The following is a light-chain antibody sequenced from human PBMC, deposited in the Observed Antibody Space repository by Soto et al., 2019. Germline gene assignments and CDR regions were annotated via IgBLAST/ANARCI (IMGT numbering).Light chain of an antibody. CDR2: LGS. CDR3: MHALLTPSVT. Sequence: DIVMTQSPLSLPVTPGEPASISCRASQSLLHSNGYNYLDWYLQKPGQSPQLLIYLGSNRSSGVTNRFSGRGSGTDFTLNISRVEAGESVVYYCMHALLTPSVTFGQGPQLKIK. J-gene: IGKJ5*01. CDR1: QSLLHSNGYNY. V-gene: IGKV2-28*01.